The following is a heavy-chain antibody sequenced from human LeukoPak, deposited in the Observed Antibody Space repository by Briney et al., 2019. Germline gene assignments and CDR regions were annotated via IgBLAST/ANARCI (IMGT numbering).Heavy chain of an antibody. V-gene: IGHV1-46*01. CDR1: GYTFTSYY. CDR3: ARRTDGSYPAY. J-gene: IGHJ4*02. Sequence: GASVTVSCKASGYTFTSYYMHWVRQAPGQGLEWMGVINPSGGSTSYAQNFQGRVTMTRDTSTSTVYMELSSLRSEDTAVYYCARRTDGSYPAYWGQGTLVTVSS. D-gene: IGHD1-26*01. CDR2: INPSGGST.